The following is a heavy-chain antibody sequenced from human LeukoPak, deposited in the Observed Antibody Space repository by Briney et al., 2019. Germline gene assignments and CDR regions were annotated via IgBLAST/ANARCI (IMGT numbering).Heavy chain of an antibody. CDR1: GGSLSSQY. CDR3: ARVPLQWLTPFDF. V-gene: IGHV4-34*01. Sequence: SETLSLNCAVSGGSLSSQYWSWLPRPLGMGREWIGEINNRGTTNYSPSLRGRATISVDTAKNQFSLRLTSVTAADTAIYYCARVPLQWLTPFDFWGQGTLATVSS. J-gene: IGHJ4*02. CDR2: INNRGTT. D-gene: IGHD5-12*01.